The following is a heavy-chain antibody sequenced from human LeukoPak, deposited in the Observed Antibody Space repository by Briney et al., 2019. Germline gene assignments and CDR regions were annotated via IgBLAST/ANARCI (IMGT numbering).Heavy chain of an antibody. CDR2: IYLGDSDT. D-gene: IGHD5-18*01. CDR1: GYSFTNYW. V-gene: IGHV5-51*01. J-gene: IGHJ4*02. Sequence: GESLKISCKGSGYSFTNYWIGWVRQMPGKGLEWMGIIYLGDSDTRYSPSFQGQVTISADKSISTACLQWSSLKASDTGMYYCAGAVHTAYGEFDYWGQGTLVTVSS. CDR3: AGAVHTAYGEFDY.